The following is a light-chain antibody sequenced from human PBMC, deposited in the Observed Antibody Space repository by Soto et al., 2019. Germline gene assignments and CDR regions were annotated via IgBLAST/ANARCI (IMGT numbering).Light chain of an antibody. V-gene: IGKV3-11*01. J-gene: IGKJ1*01. CDR2: NAA. CDR1: QSISSS. CDR3: QQRSNWPRT. Sequence: EIVLTQSPVTLSLSPGERATLSCRASQSISSSLAWYQQKPGQAPRLLIYNAANRATGIPARFSGSGSGTDFTLTISSLEPEDFAVYYCQQRSNWPRTFGQRTKVEIK.